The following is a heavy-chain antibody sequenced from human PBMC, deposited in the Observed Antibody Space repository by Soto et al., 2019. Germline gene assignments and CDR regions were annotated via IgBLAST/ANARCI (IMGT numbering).Heavy chain of an antibody. CDR2: IYSGGST. Sequence: EVQLVETGGGLIQPGGSLRLSCAASGFTVSSNYMSWVRQAPGKGLEWVSVIYSGGSTYYADSVKGRFTISRDNSKNTLYLQRNSLRAEDTAVYYCSSGDGASSYGMDVWGQGTTVTVSS. V-gene: IGHV3-53*02. CDR1: GFTVSSNY. J-gene: IGHJ6*02. D-gene: IGHD1-26*01. CDR3: SSGDGASSYGMDV.